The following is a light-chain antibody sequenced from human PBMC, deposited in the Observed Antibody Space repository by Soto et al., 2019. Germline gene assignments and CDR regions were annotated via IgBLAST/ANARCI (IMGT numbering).Light chain of an antibody. CDR3: QHYKSYSEA. Sequence: IQMTQTPSSLSASVGDRVTISCRASQGVGNALGWYQQKPGEPPKVLIYGASDLQSGVPSRFSGSGSGTEFTLTISSLQPDDFATYYCQHYKSYSEAFGQGTKVDIK. CDR1: QGVGNA. J-gene: IGKJ1*01. CDR2: GAS. V-gene: IGKV1-17*01.